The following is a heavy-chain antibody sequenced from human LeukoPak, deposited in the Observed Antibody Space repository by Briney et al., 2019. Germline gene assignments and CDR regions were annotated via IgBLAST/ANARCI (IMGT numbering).Heavy chain of an antibody. Sequence: SETLSLTCTVSRGSIRSYYWSWIRQPPGKGLEWIGYIYYSGSTNYNPSLKSRVTISVDTSKNQFSLKLSSVTAADTAVYYCARWSYSSSWYAYNRFDPWGQGTLVTVSS. V-gene: IGHV4-59*01. CDR3: ARWSYSSSWYAYNRFDP. D-gene: IGHD6-13*01. CDR2: IYYSGST. J-gene: IGHJ5*02. CDR1: RGSIRSYY.